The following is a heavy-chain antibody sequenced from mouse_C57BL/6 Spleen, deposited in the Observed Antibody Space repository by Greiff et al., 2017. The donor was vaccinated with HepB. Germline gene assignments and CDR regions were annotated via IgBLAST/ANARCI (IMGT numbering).Heavy chain of an antibody. CDR3: ARSHGSSYEDAMDY. CDR1: GYTFTSYG. V-gene: IGHV1-81*01. CDR2: IYPRSGNT. D-gene: IGHD1-1*01. Sequence: VKLQQSGAELARPGASVKLSCKASGYTFTSYGISWVKQRTGQGLEWIGEIYPRSGNTYYNEKFKGKATLTADKSSSTAYMELRSLTSEDSAVYFCARSHGSSYEDAMDYWGQGTSVTVSS. J-gene: IGHJ4*01.